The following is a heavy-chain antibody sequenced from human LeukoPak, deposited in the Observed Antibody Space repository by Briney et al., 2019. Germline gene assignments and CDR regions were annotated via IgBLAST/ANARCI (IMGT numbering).Heavy chain of an antibody. CDR3: AKSSGYSSSWPTDY. CDR2: ISGSGGST. V-gene: IGHV3-23*01. Sequence: GGSLRLSCAASGFTLSSYAMSWVRQAPGKGLEWVSAISGSGGSTYCADSVKGRFTISRDNSKNTLYLQMNSLRAEDTAVYYCAKSSGYSSSWPTDYWGQGTLVTVSS. J-gene: IGHJ4*02. D-gene: IGHD6-13*01. CDR1: GFTLSSYA.